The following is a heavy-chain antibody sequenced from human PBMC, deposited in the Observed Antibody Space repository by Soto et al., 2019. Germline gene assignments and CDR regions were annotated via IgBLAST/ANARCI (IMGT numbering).Heavy chain of an antibody. V-gene: IGHV3-23*01. Sequence: EVQVLESGGGLVQPGGSLRLSCAASGFTFSSYAMGWVRQAPGKGLEWVSAISGSGGSRYYGDSVKGRFTISRDNSKNTVSLQMNNLRAEDTAVYYCAKDPRAYFDAFDIWGQGTMVTVSS. CDR1: GFTFSSYA. CDR3: AKDPRAYFDAFDI. CDR2: ISGSGGSR. J-gene: IGHJ3*02. D-gene: IGHD2-8*01.